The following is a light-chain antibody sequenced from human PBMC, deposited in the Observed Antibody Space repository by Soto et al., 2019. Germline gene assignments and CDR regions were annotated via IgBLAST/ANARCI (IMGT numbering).Light chain of an antibody. CDR1: QSVSSN. J-gene: IGKJ1*01. Sequence: EIVMTQSPATLSVSPGERPTLSCRASQSVSSNLAWYQQKPGQAPRLLIYGASTRATGIPARFSGSGSGTEFTLTISSLQSEDFAVYYCQQYNNWSQTFGQGTKVEIK. CDR2: GAS. CDR3: QQYNNWSQT. V-gene: IGKV3-15*01.